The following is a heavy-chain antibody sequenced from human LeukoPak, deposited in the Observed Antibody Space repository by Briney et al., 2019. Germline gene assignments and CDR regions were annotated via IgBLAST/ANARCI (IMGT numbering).Heavy chain of an antibody. CDR3: ARDPPGSSSSLRWFDP. V-gene: IGHV4-39*02. J-gene: IGHJ5*02. CDR1: GGSISSSSYY. CDR2: IYYSGST. D-gene: IGHD6-6*01. Sequence: SETLSLTCTVSGGSISSSSYYWGWIRQPPGKGLEWIGSIYYSGSTYYNPSLKSRVTISVDTSKNQFSLKLSSVTAADTAVYYCARDPPGSSSSLRWFDPWGQGTLVTVSS.